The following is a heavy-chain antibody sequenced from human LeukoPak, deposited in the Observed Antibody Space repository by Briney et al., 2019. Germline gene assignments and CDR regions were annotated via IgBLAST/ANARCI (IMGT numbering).Heavy chain of an antibody. CDR1: GFTFSSYG. D-gene: IGHD3-16*02. CDR3: AKVLLRLGELSPFDY. Sequence: GGSLRLSCAASGFTFSSYGMHWVRQAPGKGLEWVAVISYDGSNKYYADSVKGRFTISRDNSKNTLYLQMNSLRAEDTAVYYCAKVLLRLGELSPFDYWGQGTPVTVSS. J-gene: IGHJ4*02. CDR2: ISYDGSNK. V-gene: IGHV3-30*18.